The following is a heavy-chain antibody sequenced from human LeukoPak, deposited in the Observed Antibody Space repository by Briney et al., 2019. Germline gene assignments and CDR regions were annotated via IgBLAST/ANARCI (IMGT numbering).Heavy chain of an antibody. Sequence: SETLSLTCAVYGGSFSGYYWSWIRQPPGKGLEWIAYIYYSRVVKYHPSLKRRVTISVDTSKNQVSLKVDSVTAADTAVYYCARNDYTDSNSDYFDYWGQGALVTVSS. J-gene: IGHJ4*02. V-gene: IGHV4-59*01. CDR3: ARNDYTDSNSDYFDY. CDR1: GGSFSGYY. D-gene: IGHD4-17*01. CDR2: IYYSRVV.